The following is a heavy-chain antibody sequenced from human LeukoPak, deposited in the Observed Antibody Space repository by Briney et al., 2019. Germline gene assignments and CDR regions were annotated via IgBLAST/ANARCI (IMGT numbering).Heavy chain of an antibody. CDR1: GFTFSSYS. V-gene: IGHV3-48*02. J-gene: IGHJ4*02. Sequence: GGSLRLSCAASGFTFSSYSMNWVRQAPGKGLEWVSYISSTRGTIYYADSVKGRFPISRDNAQNSLYLQMNSLRDEDTAVYYCARDRCSSTSCLFDYWGQGPLVTVSS. CDR3: ARDRCSSTSCLFDY. CDR2: ISSTRGTI. D-gene: IGHD2-2*01.